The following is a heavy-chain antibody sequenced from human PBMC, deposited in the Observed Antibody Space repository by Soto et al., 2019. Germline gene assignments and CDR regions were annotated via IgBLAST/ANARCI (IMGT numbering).Heavy chain of an antibody. D-gene: IGHD3-10*01. Sequence: KTSETLSLTCAVSGGSISSSNWWSWVRQPPGKGLEWIGEIYHSGSTNYNPSLKSRVTISVDKSKNQFSLKLSSVTAADTAVYYCARALRWVVRGVSYYYYGMDVWGQGTTVTVSS. CDR1: GGSISSSNW. V-gene: IGHV4-4*02. J-gene: IGHJ6*02. CDR2: IYHSGST. CDR3: ARALRWVVRGVSYYYYGMDV.